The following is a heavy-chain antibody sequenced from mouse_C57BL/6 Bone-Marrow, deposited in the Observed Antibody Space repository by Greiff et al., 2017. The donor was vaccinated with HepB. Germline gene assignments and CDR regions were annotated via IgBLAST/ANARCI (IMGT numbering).Heavy chain of an antibody. J-gene: IGHJ3*01. CDR1: GFSLTSYG. V-gene: IGHV2-2*01. CDR3: ARRDDGFTGGFAY. D-gene: IGHD2-3*01. CDR2: IWSGGST. Sequence: QVQLQQSGPGLVQPSQSLSITCTVSGFSLTSYGIHWVRQSPGKGLEWLGVIWSGGSTDYNAAFISRLSISKDNSKSQVFFKMNSLQADDTAIYYCARRDDGFTGGFAYWGQGTLVTVSA.